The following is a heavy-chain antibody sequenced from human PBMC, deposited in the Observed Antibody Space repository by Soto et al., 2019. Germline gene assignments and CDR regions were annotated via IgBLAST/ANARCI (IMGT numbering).Heavy chain of an antibody. CDR3: TTAGPHLSSSFWFDP. D-gene: IGHD6-6*01. J-gene: IGHJ5*02. CDR2: IKSKTDGGAI. V-gene: IGHV3-15*01. CDR1: GFPFINAW. Sequence: EVQLVESGGGLVKPGGSLRLSCAASGFPFINAWMTWVRQAPGKGLEWVGRIKSKTDGGAIDYGAPVKNRFTISRDDSKNTLYLQMNILKTEDAAVYYCTTAGPHLSSSFWFDPWGQGTLVTVSS.